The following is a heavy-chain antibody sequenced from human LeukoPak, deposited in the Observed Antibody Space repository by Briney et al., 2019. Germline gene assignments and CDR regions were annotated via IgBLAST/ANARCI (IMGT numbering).Heavy chain of an antibody. CDR3: VKGQRYYDSSGYYSIEYFQH. Sequence: PGGSLRLSCSASGFTFSSYAMHWVRQAPGKGLEYVSAISSNGGSTYYAGSVEGRFTISRDNSKNTLYLQMSSLRAEDTAVYYCVKGQRYYDSSGYYSIEYFQHWGQGTLVTVSS. CDR2: ISSNGGST. V-gene: IGHV3-64D*09. D-gene: IGHD3-22*01. CDR1: GFTFSSYA. J-gene: IGHJ1*01.